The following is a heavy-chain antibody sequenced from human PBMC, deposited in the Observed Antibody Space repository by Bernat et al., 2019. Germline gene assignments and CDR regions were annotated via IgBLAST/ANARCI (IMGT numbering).Heavy chain of an antibody. CDR3: ARDARYDYIWGSYRISYYFDY. J-gene: IGHJ4*02. Sequence: EVQLLESGGGLVQPGGSLRLSCAASGFTSGFTFTNYAMSWVRQAPGKGLEWVSGISGGGGNTYYADSVKGRFTISRDNSKNTLYLQMNSLRAEDTAVYYCARDARYDYIWGSYRISYYFDYWGQGTLVTVSS. CDR2: ISGGGGNT. D-gene: IGHD3-16*02. V-gene: IGHV3-23*01. CDR1: GFTFTNYA.